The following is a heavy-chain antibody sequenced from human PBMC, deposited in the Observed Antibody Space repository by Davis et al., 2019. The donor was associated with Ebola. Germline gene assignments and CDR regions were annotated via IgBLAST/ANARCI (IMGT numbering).Heavy chain of an antibody. V-gene: IGHV1-8*01. D-gene: IGHD6-13*01. Sequence: AASVKVSCKASGYTFTTYDIHWVRQATGQGLEWMGLINPNSGNTGYAQNFQGRVTITAEKSTYTIYMEVTSLRSEDTAVYYCARGILAEGLDSWGQGTLVTVSS. CDR1: GYTFTTYD. J-gene: IGHJ5*01. CDR3: ARGILAEGLDS. CDR2: INPNSGNT.